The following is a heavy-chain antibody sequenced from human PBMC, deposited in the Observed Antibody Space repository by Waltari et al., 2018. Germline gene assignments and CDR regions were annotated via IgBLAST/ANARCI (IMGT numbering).Heavy chain of an antibody. Sequence: QVQLVQSGAEVKTPGASVKVSCTPSGYTFTVYSLSWVRQAPGQGLEWMGWINPYSGGTAYAQKFQGRVTLTRDTSISTAYMELNRLISDDSAMYYCATAPDAFQIINWGQGTLVTVSS. CDR3: ATAPDAFQIIN. V-gene: IGHV1-2*02. D-gene: IGHD2-2*01. CDR1: GYTFTVYS. CDR2: INPYSGGT. J-gene: IGHJ4*02.